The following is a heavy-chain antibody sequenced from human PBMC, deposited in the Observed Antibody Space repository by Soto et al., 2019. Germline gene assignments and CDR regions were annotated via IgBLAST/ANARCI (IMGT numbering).Heavy chain of an antibody. CDR1: GYTLTELS. CDR3: ATAHRYSGYDGYYYYGMDV. V-gene: IGHV1-24*01. Sequence: QVQLVQSGAEVKKPGASVKVSCKVSGYTLTELSMHWGRQAPGKGLEGMGGFDPEDGETIYAQKFQGRVTMTEDTSTDTAYMELSSLRSEDTAVYYCATAHRYSGYDGYYYYGMDVWGQGTTVTVSS. CDR2: FDPEDGET. J-gene: IGHJ6*02. D-gene: IGHD5-12*01.